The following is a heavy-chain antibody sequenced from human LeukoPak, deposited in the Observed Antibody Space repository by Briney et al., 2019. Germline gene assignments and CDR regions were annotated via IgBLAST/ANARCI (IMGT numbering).Heavy chain of an antibody. CDR3: ATFGVIVRNNYLDY. Sequence: GRSLRLSCAASGFTFDDYAMHWVRQAPGKGLEWVSGISWNSGSIGYADSVKGRFTISRDNAKNSLYLQMNSLRAEDTAVYYCATFGVIVRNNYLDYWGQGALVTVSS. CDR2: ISWNSGSI. V-gene: IGHV3-9*01. D-gene: IGHD3-3*01. J-gene: IGHJ4*02. CDR1: GFTFDDYA.